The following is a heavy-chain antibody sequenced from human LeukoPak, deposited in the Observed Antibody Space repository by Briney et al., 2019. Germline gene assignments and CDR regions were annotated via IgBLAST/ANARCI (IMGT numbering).Heavy chain of an antibody. Sequence: GASVKVSCKASGGTFSNYAISWVRQAPGQGLEWMGRIIPILDIANYAQKFQDRVTITANKSTSTAYMELSSLKSEDTAVYYCARDGLSSADWPEDYWGQGTLVTVSS. J-gene: IGHJ4*02. CDR3: ARDGLSSADWPEDY. CDR1: GGTFSNYA. D-gene: IGHD3-9*01. CDR2: IIPILDIA. V-gene: IGHV1-69*04.